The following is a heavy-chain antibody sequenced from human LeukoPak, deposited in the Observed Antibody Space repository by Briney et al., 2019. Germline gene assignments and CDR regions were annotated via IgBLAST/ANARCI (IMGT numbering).Heavy chain of an antibody. J-gene: IGHJ6*02. CDR3: ARGCSSTSCYLRMDV. CDR2: IYTSGST. CDR1: GGSISSYY. Sequence: SETLSLTRTVSGGSISSYYWSWIRQPAGKGLEWIGRIYTSGSTNYNPSLKSRLTMSIDTSKNQFSLQLRSVTAADTAIYYCARGCSSTSCYLRMDVWGQGTTVTVTS. D-gene: IGHD2-2*01. V-gene: IGHV4-4*07.